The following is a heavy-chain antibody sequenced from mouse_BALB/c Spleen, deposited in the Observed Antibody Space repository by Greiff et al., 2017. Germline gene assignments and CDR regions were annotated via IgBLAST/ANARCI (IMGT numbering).Heavy chain of an antibody. CDR2: ISTYYGDA. CDR3: ARSLYEYDGKGHFDY. CDR1: GYTFTDYA. Sequence: VKLQESGAELVRPGVSVKISCKGSGYTFTDYAMHWVKQSHAKSLEWIGVISTYYGDASYNQKFKGKATMTVDKSSSTACMELARLTSEDSAIYYCARSLYEYDGKGHFDYWGQGTTLTVSS. V-gene: IGHV1S137*01. J-gene: IGHJ2*01. D-gene: IGHD2-4*01.